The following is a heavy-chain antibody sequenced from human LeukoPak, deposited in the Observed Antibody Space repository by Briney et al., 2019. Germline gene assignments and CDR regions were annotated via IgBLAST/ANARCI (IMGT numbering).Heavy chain of an antibody. D-gene: IGHD1-26*01. Sequence: SVKVSCKASGGTFSNYAFSWVRQAPGQGLEWMGGIIPIFRTTNYAEQFQGRVTITTDESTNTAYLDLSSLISEDTAVYYCAKDDGSATMGFDSWGQGTLVSVSS. J-gene: IGHJ5*01. V-gene: IGHV1-69*05. CDR3: AKDDGSATMGFDS. CDR1: GGTFSNYA. CDR2: IIPIFRTT.